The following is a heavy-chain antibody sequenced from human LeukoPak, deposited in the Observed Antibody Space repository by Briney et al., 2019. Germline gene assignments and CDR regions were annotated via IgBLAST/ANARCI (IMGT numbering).Heavy chain of an antibody. V-gene: IGHV1-69*05. Sequence: SVKVSCKASGYTLTSYDISWVRQAPGQGLEWMGRIIPIFGTANYAQKFQGRVTITTDESTSTAYMELSSLRSEDTAVYYCARVPYGSGFYYYMDVRGKGTTVTVSS. CDR2: IIPIFGTA. CDR3: ARVPYGSGFYYYMDV. J-gene: IGHJ6*03. CDR1: GYTLTSYD. D-gene: IGHD3-10*01.